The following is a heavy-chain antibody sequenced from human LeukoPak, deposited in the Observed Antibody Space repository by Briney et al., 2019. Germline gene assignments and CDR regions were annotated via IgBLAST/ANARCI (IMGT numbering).Heavy chain of an antibody. V-gene: IGHV4-34*01. D-gene: IGHD6-13*01. CDR2: INHSGST. CDR3: ARDKAAALFDP. J-gene: IGHJ5*02. CDR1: GGSISSYY. Sequence: PSETLSLTCTVSGGSISSYYWSWIRQPPGKGLEWIGEINHSGSTNYNPSLKSRVTISVDTSKNQFSLKLSSVTAADTAVYYCARDKAAALFDPWGQGTLVTVSS.